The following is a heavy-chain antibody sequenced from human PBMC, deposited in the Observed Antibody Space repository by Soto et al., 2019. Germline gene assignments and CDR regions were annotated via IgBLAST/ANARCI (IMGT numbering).Heavy chain of an antibody. CDR1: GRPFDSTA. J-gene: IGHJ3*02. Sequence: QVQLVQSGTVVRKPGSSVKVSCNAPGRPFDSTAISWVRLAPGQGLEWMGGIIPIFGTINNAQKFQDSFTINADESANIVYMEMSSRRSEDTDKYASEGEGITFGPGAVGGSFDIWGQGTLVTVSS. CDR2: IIPIFGTI. V-gene: IGHV1-69*12. CDR3: EGEGITFGPGAVGGSFDI. D-gene: IGHD3-16*01.